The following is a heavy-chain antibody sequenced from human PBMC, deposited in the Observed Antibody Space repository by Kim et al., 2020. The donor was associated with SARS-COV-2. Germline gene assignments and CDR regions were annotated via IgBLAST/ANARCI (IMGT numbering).Heavy chain of an antibody. CDR2: INHSGST. V-gene: IGHV4-34*01. CDR3: ARADVLLWFGAQNWFDP. J-gene: IGHJ5*02. D-gene: IGHD3-10*01. Sequence: SETLSLTCAVYGGSFSGYYWSWIRQPPGKGLEWIGEINHSGSTNYNPSLKSRVTISVDTSKNQFSLKLSSVTAADTAVYYCARADVLLWFGAQNWFDPWGQGTLVTVSS. CDR1: GGSFSGYY.